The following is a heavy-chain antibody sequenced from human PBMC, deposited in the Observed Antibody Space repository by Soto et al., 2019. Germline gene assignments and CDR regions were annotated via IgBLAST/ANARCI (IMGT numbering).Heavy chain of an antibody. Sequence: PGGSLRLSCAASGFTVSSNYMSWVRQAPGKGLEWVSVIYGGGSTYYADSVRGRFTILRDNSKNTLYLQMNSLRAEDMAVYYCARELLVTIFGVVTRVGMDVWGQGTTVTVSS. J-gene: IGHJ6*02. CDR3: ARELLVTIFGVVTRVGMDV. D-gene: IGHD3-3*01. CDR2: IYGGGST. V-gene: IGHV3-53*01. CDR1: GFTVSSNY.